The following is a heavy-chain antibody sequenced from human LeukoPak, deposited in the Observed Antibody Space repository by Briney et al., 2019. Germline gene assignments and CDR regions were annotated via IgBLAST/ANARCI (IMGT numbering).Heavy chain of an antibody. D-gene: IGHD3-9*01. CDR3: AREVRYFDWSPGGPDAFDI. Sequence: GGSLRLSCAASGFTFSSYAMSWVRQAPGKGLEWVSAISGSGGSTYYADSVKGRFTISRDNSKNTLYLQMNSLRAEDTAVYYCAREVRYFDWSPGGPDAFDIWGQGTMVTVSS. J-gene: IGHJ3*02. V-gene: IGHV3-23*01. CDR2: ISGSGGST. CDR1: GFTFSSYA.